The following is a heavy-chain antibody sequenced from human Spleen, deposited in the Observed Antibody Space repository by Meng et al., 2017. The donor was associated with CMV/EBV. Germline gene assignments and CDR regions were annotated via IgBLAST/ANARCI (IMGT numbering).Heavy chain of an antibody. CDR2: IVPVVLIP. J-gene: IGHJ4*02. Sequence: SVKVSCKASVGTFRKYAISRVRPAPGQGLEWMGAIVPVVLIPSYPRKFQGRVTITADKSTSTAYMELSSLRSEDTAVYYCATDSLGCGGECYYPFDFWGQGTLVTVSS. V-gene: IGHV1-69*10. D-gene: IGHD2-21*01. CDR1: VGTFRKYA. CDR3: ATDSLGCGGECYYPFDF.